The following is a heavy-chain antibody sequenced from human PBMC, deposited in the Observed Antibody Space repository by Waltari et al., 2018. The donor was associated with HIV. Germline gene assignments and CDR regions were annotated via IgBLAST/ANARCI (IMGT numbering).Heavy chain of an antibody. V-gene: IGHV1-8*01. D-gene: IGHD2-2*01. Sequence: QVQLVQSGAEVKKPGASVKVSCEASGYTFTSYDIHWVRPATGQGLEWMGWMNPNSGNTGYAQKFQGRVTMTRDTSISTAYMELSSLRSDDTAVYYCARALGRGYCSSTSCFFDYWGQGPLVTVSS. CDR1: GYTFTSYD. J-gene: IGHJ4*02. CDR3: ARALGRGYCSSTSCFFDY. CDR2: MNPNSGNT.